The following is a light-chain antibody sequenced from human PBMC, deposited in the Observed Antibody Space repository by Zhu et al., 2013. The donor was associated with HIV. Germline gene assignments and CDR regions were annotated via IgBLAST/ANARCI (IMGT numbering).Light chain of an antibody. CDR1: SNDIGSS. J-gene: IGLJ3*02. CDR2: GVS. Sequence: QSALTQPASVSGVPGQTITISCTSTSNDIGSSVSWYRQYEARAPKLIIFGVSDRPSGTSFRLSGSKSGNTASMTISGLHADDEATYYCSSYTVDNSLLFGGGTKVTVL. V-gene: IGLV2-14*03. CDR3: SSYTVDNSLL.